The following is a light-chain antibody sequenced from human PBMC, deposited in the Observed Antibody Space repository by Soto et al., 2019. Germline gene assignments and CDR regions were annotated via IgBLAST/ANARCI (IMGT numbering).Light chain of an antibody. CDR1: QSISRW. J-gene: IGKJ2*01. CDR2: DVS. V-gene: IGKV1-5*01. Sequence: DIQLTQSPSTLSASIGDRVTISCRANQSISRWLAWYQQKPGKAPELLLFDVSSRETWVPARVSGSGSGTEFTLTITGLQPDEFGTYYCQHYKCFFFSFGQGNRL. CDR3: QHYKCFFFS.